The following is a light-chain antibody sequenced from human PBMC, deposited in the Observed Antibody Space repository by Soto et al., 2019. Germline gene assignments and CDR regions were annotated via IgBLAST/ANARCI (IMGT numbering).Light chain of an antibody. CDR1: SSDVGAYNY. CDR2: EVS. V-gene: IGLV2-8*01. J-gene: IGLJ3*02. CDR3: TSYAGSDIWV. Sequence: QSALTQPPSASGSPGQSVTISCTGTSSDVGAYNYVSWYQQYPGKAPKLMIYEVSKRPSGVPDRFSGSTSGKTASLTVSGLQPEDEADYYCTSYAGSDIWVFGGGTKLTVL.